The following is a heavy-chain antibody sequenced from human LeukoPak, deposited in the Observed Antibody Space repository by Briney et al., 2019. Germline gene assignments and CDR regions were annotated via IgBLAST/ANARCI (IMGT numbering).Heavy chain of an antibody. CDR3: AKDRNRQWLGAFDI. V-gene: IGHV3-9*01. CDR2: ISWNSGSI. J-gene: IGHJ3*02. Sequence: GGSLRLSCAASGFTFDDYAMHWVRQAPGKGLEWVSGISWNSGSIGYADSVKGRFTISRDTAKNSLYLQMNSLRAEDTALYYCAKDRNRQWLGAFDIWGQGTMVTVSS. CDR1: GFTFDDYA. D-gene: IGHD6-19*01.